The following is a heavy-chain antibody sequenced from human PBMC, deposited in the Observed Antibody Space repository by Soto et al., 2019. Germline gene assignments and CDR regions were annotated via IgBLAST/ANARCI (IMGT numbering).Heavy chain of an antibody. CDR1: GFTFSSYA. D-gene: IGHD1-1*01. CDR3: AKDNCNDSDPDAFDI. J-gene: IGHJ3*02. Sequence: GGSLRLSCAASGFTFSSYAMSWVRQAPGKGLEWVSAISGSGGSTYYANSVKGRFTISRDNSKNTLYLQMNSLRAEDTAVYHCAKDNCNDSDPDAFDIWGQGTMVTVSS. V-gene: IGHV3-23*01. CDR2: ISGSGGST.